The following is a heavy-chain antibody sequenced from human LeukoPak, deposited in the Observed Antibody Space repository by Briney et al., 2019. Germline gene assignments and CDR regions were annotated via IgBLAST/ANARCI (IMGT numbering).Heavy chain of an antibody. CDR2: LYHGAST. CDR1: GYSFSSGSY. J-gene: IGHJ4*02. V-gene: IGHV4-38-2*02. Sequence: SETLSLTCTVSGYSFSSGSYWGWIRQPPGGGLGWIASLYHGASTNYNPSLKSRVTISVDTSKNQFSLKLSSVTAADTAVYYCARVQDIVATIAHPSGGYYFDYWGQGTLVTVSS. CDR3: ARVQDIVATIAHPSGGYYFDY. D-gene: IGHD5-12*01.